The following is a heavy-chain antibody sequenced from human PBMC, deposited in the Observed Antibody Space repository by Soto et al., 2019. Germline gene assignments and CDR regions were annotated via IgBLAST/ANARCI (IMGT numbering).Heavy chain of an antibody. J-gene: IGHJ6*02. V-gene: IGHV1-18*01. CDR3: AREGYYSGSESYSPPRYYGMDV. D-gene: IGHD3-10*01. Sequence: QVQLVQSGAEVKKPGASVKVSCKTSGYIFHNYGISWVRQAPGQGLEWMGGISDYNGNTKYAQKFQGRVTMATDTSTRTAYMELRSLRSDDTAVYYCAREGYYSGSESYSPPRYYGMDVWGQGTTVTVSS. CDR2: ISDYNGNT. CDR1: GYIFHNYG.